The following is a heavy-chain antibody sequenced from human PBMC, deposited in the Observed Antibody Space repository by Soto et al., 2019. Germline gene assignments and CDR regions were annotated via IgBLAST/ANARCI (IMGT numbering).Heavy chain of an antibody. CDR3: AREFIAVDTTTDC. CDR2: INAGNGNT. V-gene: IGHV1-3*01. J-gene: IGHJ4*02. CDR1: GYTFTSYA. D-gene: IGHD6-19*01. Sequence: ASVKVSCKASGYTFTSYAIHWVRQAPGQSLEWMGWINAGNGNTKYSQKFQGRVTITRDTSASTAYMELSSLRSEDTAVYYCAREFIAVDTTTDCWGQGALVTVSS.